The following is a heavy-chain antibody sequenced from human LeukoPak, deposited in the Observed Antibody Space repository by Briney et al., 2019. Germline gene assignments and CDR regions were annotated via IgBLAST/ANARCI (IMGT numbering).Heavy chain of an antibody. CDR1: GGSISSYY. J-gene: IGHJ4*02. CDR2: IYYSGTT. CDR3: ARHERYSSNWFFFDY. D-gene: IGHD6-13*01. Sequence: PSETLSLTCTVSGGSISSYYWSWIRQPPGKGLEWIGYIYYSGTTNYNPSLKSRVTISVDTSKNQFSLKLSSVTAADTAVYYCARHERYSSNWFFFDYWGQGSLVTVSS. V-gene: IGHV4-59*01.